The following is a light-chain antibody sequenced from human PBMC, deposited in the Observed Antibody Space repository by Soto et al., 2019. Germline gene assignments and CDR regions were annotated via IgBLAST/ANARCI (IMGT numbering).Light chain of an antibody. CDR3: SSYTSSSTLVI. V-gene: IGLV2-14*03. CDR1: SSDVGGYNY. CDR2: DVS. Sequence: QSALTQPASVSGSPGQSITISCTATSSDVGGYNYVSWYRQHPGKAPRLMIYDVSYRPSGVSNRFSGSKSDNTASLTISGLQAEDEADYYCSSYTSSSTLVIFGGGTKLTVL. J-gene: IGLJ2*01.